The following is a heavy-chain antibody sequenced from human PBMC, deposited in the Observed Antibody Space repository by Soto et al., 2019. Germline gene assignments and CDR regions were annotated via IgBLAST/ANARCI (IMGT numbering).Heavy chain of an antibody. J-gene: IGHJ4*02. CDR3: TRAGKFCRATYIDD. D-gene: IGHD1-26*01. CDR2: IKSKTDGGTT. V-gene: IGHV3-15*01. CDR1: GFTFSNAW. Sequence: EVQLVESGGGLVKPGGSLRLSCAASGFTFSNAWMSWVRQAPGKGLEWVGRIKSKTDGGTTDYAAPVKGSFTISRDDSKNTLYLQMNSLTTEDTAVYYCTRAGKFCRATYIDDWGQGTLVTVSS.